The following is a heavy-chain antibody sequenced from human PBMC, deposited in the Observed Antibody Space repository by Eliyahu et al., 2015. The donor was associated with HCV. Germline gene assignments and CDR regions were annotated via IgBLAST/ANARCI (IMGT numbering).Heavy chain of an antibody. CDR1: GFTFSSYA. Sequence: EVQLVESGGGLVQPGGSLXLSCSASGFTFSSYAMHWVRQAPGKGLEYVSAISSNGGSTYYADSVKGRFTISRDNSKNTLYLQMSSLRAEDTAVYYCVNGVGYYGDAFDIWGQGTMVTVSS. V-gene: IGHV3-64D*09. CDR3: VNGVGYYGDAFDI. CDR2: ISSNGGST. D-gene: IGHD3-3*01. J-gene: IGHJ3*02.